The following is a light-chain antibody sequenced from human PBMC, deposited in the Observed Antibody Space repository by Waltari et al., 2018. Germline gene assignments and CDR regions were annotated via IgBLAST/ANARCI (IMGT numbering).Light chain of an antibody. CDR2: ATS. Sequence: DIQMTQSPPSVSASVGDRVTITCRASQGIRSWLSWYQQKPGKAPKLLMYATSNLQSGVPSRFSGSGSGTEFTLTISSLQPEDVATYYCQEANSFPLTFGGGTKVEI. CDR1: QGIRSW. CDR3: QEANSFPLT. V-gene: IGKV1-12*01. J-gene: IGKJ4*01.